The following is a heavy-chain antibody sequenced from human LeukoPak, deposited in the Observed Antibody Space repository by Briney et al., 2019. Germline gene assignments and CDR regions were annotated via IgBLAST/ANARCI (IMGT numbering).Heavy chain of an antibody. J-gene: IGHJ3*02. Sequence: SQTLSLTCTVSGGSISSGSYYWSWIRQPAGKGLEWIGYIYYSGSTNYNPSLKSRVTISVDTSKNQFSLKLSSVTAADTAVYYCARGIMTTVVTLFRDKPERQSDAFDIWGQGTMVTVSS. V-gene: IGHV4-61*09. D-gene: IGHD4-23*01. CDR1: GGSISSGSYY. CDR3: ARGIMTTVVTLFRDKPERQSDAFDI. CDR2: IYYSGST.